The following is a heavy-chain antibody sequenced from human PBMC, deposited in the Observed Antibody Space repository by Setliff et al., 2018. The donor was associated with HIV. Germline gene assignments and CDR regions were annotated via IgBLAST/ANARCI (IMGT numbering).Heavy chain of an antibody. CDR2: IYYTGST. J-gene: IGHJ4*02. CDR1: GGSISTYF. V-gene: IGHV4-59*01. D-gene: IGHD5-18*01. CDR3: ARAGSYGWDY. Sequence: PSETLSLTCTVSGGSISTYFWSWVRQTPGKGLEWIGYIYYTGSTSYNPSFRSRVTISVGTSKNQFSLMLDSVTAADTAVYYCARAGSYGWDYWGQGTLVTVSS.